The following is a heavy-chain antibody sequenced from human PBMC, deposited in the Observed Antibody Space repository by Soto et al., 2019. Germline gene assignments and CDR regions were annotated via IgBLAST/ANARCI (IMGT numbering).Heavy chain of an antibody. J-gene: IGHJ5*02. Sequence: QVRLVQSGAEVKKPGASVKVSCKASGYTFTSYAMHWVRQAPGQRLEWMGWINAGNGNTKYSQKFQGRVTITRDTSASTADMELSSLRSEDTAVYYCARDSSGWYRNWFDPWGQGTLVTVSS. CDR2: INAGNGNT. D-gene: IGHD6-19*01. CDR3: ARDSSGWYRNWFDP. CDR1: GYTFTSYA. V-gene: IGHV1-3*01.